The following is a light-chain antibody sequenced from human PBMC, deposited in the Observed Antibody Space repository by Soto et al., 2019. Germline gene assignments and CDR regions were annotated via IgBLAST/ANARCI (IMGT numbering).Light chain of an antibody. V-gene: IGLV2-14*01. CDR1: SSDVGRYNY. Sequence: QSVLTQPASVSGSPGQSSTISCTGTSSDVGRYNYVSWYQQHPGEAPKLMISEVSNRPSGVSNRFSGSKSGNTASLTIFGLQAEDEADYNCSSDTSTGTLIFCGGTKLTVL. J-gene: IGLJ2*01. CDR2: EVS. CDR3: SSDTSTGTLI.